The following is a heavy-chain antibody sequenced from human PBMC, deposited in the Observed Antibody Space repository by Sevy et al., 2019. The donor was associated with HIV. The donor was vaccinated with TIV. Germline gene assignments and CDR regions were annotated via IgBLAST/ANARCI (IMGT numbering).Heavy chain of an antibody. D-gene: IGHD3-10*01. CDR3: XXXEQXPXMVRGVIMKDAFDI. CDR2: ISSNGGST. Sequence: GGSLRLSCSASGFTFSSYAMHWVRQAPGKGLEYVSAISSNGGSTYYADSVKGRFTISRDNSKNTLYLQMSSLRAEDXXXXXXXXXEQXPXMVRGVIMKDAFDIWGQGTMVTISS. CDR1: GFTFSSYA. J-gene: IGHJ3*02. V-gene: IGHV3-64D*06.